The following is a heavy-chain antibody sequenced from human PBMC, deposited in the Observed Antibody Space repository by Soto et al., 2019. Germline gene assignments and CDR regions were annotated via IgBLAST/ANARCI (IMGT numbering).Heavy chain of an antibody. D-gene: IGHD3-22*01. J-gene: IGHJ3*02. CDR1: GFTFSSYG. Sequence: QVQLVESGGGVVQPGRSLRLSCAASGFTFSSYGMHWVRQAPGKGLEWVAVISYDGSNKYYADSVKGRFTISRDNSKNTLYLQKHRLSAEDTDVYYCAKLPSYYYDSSGYLGAFDIWGQGTMVTVSS. CDR3: AKLPSYYYDSSGYLGAFDI. V-gene: IGHV3-30*18. CDR2: ISYDGSNK.